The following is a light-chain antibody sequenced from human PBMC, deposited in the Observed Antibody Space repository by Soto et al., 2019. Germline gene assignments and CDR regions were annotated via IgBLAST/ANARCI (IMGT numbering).Light chain of an antibody. CDR2: DAS. Sequence: EIVLTHSPATLSLSPCEGATLSFRASQSVSSYLAWYQQKPGQAPRLLIYDASNRATGIPARFSGSGSGTEFTLTISSLQSEDFAVYYCQQYNNWPRTFGQGTKVDIK. CDR3: QQYNNWPRT. V-gene: IGKV3-11*01. CDR1: QSVSSY. J-gene: IGKJ1*01.